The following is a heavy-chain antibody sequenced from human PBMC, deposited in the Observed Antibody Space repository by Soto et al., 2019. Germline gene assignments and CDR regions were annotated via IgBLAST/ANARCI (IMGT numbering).Heavy chain of an antibody. CDR2: INAGNGNT. D-gene: IGHD3-22*01. Sequence: ASVKGSCKASGYTFTSYAMHWVRQAPGQRLEWMGWINAGNGNTKYSQKFQGRVTITRDTSASTAYMELSSLRSEDTAVYYCARDGGYYDSSGYSLYYGMDVWGQGTTVTVSS. J-gene: IGHJ6*02. CDR1: GYTFTSYA. CDR3: ARDGGYYDSSGYSLYYGMDV. V-gene: IGHV1-3*01.